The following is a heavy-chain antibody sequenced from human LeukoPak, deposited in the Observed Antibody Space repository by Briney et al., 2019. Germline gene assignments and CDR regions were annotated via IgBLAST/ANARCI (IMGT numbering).Heavy chain of an antibody. CDR1: GFTFSDYY. CDR3: AKGTSRIAGDAFDI. J-gene: IGHJ3*02. D-gene: IGHD6-13*01. V-gene: IGHV3-11*01. CDR2: ISSSGSTI. Sequence: GGSLRLSCAASGFTFSDYYMSWIRQAPGKGLEWVSYISSSGSTIYYADSVKGRFTISRDNAKNSLYLQMNSLRAEDTAVYYCAKGTSRIAGDAFDIWGQGTMVTVSS.